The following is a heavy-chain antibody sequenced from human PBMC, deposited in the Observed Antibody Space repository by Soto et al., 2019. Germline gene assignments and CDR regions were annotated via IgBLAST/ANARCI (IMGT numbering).Heavy chain of an antibody. J-gene: IGHJ3*02. D-gene: IGHD3-16*02. CDR3: AKDTITFGGVIADAFDI. CDR2: ISWNSGSI. CDR1: GFTFDDYA. V-gene: IGHV3-9*01. Sequence: EVQLVESGGGLVQPGRSLRLSCAASGFTFDDYAMHWVRQAPGKGLEWVSGISWNSGSIGYADSVKGRFTISRDNAKNSLYLQMNSLRAEDTALYYCAKDTITFGGVIADAFDIWGQGTMVTVSS.